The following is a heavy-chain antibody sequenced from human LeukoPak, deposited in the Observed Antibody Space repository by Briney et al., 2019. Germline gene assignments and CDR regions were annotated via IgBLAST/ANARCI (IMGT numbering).Heavy chain of an antibody. J-gene: IGHJ4*02. CDR3: ARQYSRGWQYYFDY. CDR2: IYYSGST. CDR1: GGSISSYY. D-gene: IGHD6-19*01. V-gene: IGHV4-59*08. Sequence: SETLSLTCTVSGGSISSYYWSWIRQPPGKGLEWIGYIYYSGSTNYNPSLKSRVTISVDTSKNQFSLKLSSVTAADTAVYYCARQYSRGWQYYFDYWGQGTLVTVSS.